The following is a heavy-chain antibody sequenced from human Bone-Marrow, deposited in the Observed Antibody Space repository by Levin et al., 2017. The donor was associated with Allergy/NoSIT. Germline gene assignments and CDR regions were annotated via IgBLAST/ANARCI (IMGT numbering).Heavy chain of an antibody. CDR1: GFTFSSYG. Sequence: GGSLRLSCAASGFTFSSYGMHWVRQAPGKGLEWVAVISFDGNNKYYSDSVKGRFTISRDNSKNTLYLQMDSLRPEDTAVYYCAKDQMGVRTAYAFGYWGQGTLVTVSS. CDR2: ISFDGNNK. J-gene: IGHJ4*02. V-gene: IGHV3-30*18. CDR3: AKDQMGVRTAYAFGY. D-gene: IGHD3-10*01.